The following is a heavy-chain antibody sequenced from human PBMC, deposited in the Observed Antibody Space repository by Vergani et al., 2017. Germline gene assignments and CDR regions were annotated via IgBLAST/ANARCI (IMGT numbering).Heavy chain of an antibody. Sequence: EVQLLQSEGAVVQPGGSLRLSCVASGFTFSSHAMSWVRQGHGQGLEWVSSIKNTGDSSHYADSVKGRFTISRDISKNTLYLQMNSLSAGDTAVYYCAKANPRNSGYDYLYYCHAIDVGGQGTTVTVSS. CDR3: AKANPRNSGYDYLYYCHAIDV. CDR2: IKNTGDSS. V-gene: IGHV3-23*01. D-gene: IGHD5-12*01. CDR1: GFTFSSHA. J-gene: IGHJ6*02.